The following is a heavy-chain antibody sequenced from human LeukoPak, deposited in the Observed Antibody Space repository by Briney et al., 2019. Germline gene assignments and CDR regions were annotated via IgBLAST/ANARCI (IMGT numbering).Heavy chain of an antibody. CDR1: GYTFTGCY. V-gene: IGHV1-2*02. D-gene: IGHD2-15*01. Sequence: ASVKVSCKASGYTFTGCYMHWVRQAPGQGLEWMGWINPNSGGTNYAQKFQGRVTMTRDTSISTAYMELSRLRSDDTAVYYCARAGLGYCSGGSCYLNWFDPWGQGTLVTVSS. J-gene: IGHJ5*02. CDR3: ARAGLGYCSGGSCYLNWFDP. CDR2: INPNSGGT.